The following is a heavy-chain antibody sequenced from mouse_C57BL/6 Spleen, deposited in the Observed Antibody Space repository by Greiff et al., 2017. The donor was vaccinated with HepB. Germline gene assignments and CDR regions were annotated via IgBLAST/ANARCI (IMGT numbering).Heavy chain of an antibody. CDR3: ATTAQATSFDY. J-gene: IGHJ2*01. CDR1: GYTFTSYC. Sequence: VQLQQPGAELVKPGASVKLSCKASGYTFTSYCMHWVKQRPGQGLEWIGMIHPNSGSTNYSEKFKSKATLTVDKSSSTAYMQLTSLTSEDSAVYYGATTAQATSFDYWGQGTTLTVSS. CDR2: IHPNSGST. D-gene: IGHD3-2*02. V-gene: IGHV1-64*01.